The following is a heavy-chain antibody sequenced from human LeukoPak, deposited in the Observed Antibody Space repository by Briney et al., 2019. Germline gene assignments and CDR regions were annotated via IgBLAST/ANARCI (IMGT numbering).Heavy chain of an antibody. D-gene: IGHD3-9*01. Sequence: SQTLSLTCTVSGGSISSGGYYWSWIRQPPGKGLEWIGEINHSGSTNYNPSLKSRVTISVDTSKNQFSLKLSSVTAADTAVYYCARGPPGLRRYFHWLSTGNWFDPWGQGTLVTVSS. CDR2: INHSGST. CDR1: GGSISSGGYY. CDR3: ARGPPGLRRYFHWLSTGNWFDP. J-gene: IGHJ5*02. V-gene: IGHV4-30-2*01.